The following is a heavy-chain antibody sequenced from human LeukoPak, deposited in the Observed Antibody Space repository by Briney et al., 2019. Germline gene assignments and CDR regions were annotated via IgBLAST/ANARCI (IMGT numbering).Heavy chain of an antibody. CDR1: GYTFTSYD. J-gene: IGHJ6*03. Sequence: ASVKVSCKASGYTFTSYDINWVRQATGQGLEWMRWMNPNSGNTGYAQKFQGRVTMTRNTSISTAYMELSSLRSEDTAVYYCARGPHYGSGSPDYYYYYMDVWGKGTTVTVSS. CDR2: MNPNSGNT. D-gene: IGHD3-10*01. CDR3: ARGPHYGSGSPDYYYYYMDV. V-gene: IGHV1-8*01.